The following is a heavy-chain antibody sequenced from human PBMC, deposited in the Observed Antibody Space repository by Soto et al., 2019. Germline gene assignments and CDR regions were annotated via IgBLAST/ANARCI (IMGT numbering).Heavy chain of an antibody. CDR2: IYPSDSDT. CDR1: GYSFANYW. Sequence: GESLKISCSGSGYSFANYWIGWVRQMPGKGLEWMGIIYPSDSDTRYSPSFQGQVTISADKSISTAYLQWNSLKASDTAMYFCARGDSSDYSTATPADYWGQGTKVTVSS. J-gene: IGHJ4*02. CDR3: ARGDSSDYSTATPADY. V-gene: IGHV5-51*01. D-gene: IGHD3-22*01.